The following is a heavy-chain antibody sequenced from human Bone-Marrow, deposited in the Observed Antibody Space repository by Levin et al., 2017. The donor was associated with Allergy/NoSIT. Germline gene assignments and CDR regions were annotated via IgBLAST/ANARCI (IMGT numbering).Heavy chain of an antibody. CDR1: GFTFSSYW. D-gene: IGHD6-6*01. V-gene: IGHV3-7*01. CDR3: ARGTSSSFLALHDY. CDR2: IKQDGSEK. J-gene: IGHJ4*02. Sequence: GESLKISCAASGFTFSSYWMSWVRQAPGKGLEWVANIKQDGSEKYYVDSVKGRFTISRDNAKNSLYLQMNSLRAEDTAVYYCARGTSSSFLALHDYWGQGTLVTVSS.